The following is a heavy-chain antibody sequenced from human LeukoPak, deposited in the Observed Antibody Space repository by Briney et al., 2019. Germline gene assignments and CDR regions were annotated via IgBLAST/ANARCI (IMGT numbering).Heavy chain of an antibody. CDR2: IYYSGST. CDR1: GGSISSYY. D-gene: IGHD2-21*01. J-gene: IGHJ3*02. V-gene: IGHV4-59*01. Sequence: SETLSLTCTVSGGSISSYYWSWIRQPPGKGLEWIGYIYYSGSTNYNPSLKSRVTISVDTSKNQFSLKLSSVTAADTAVYYCARVPILIDAFVIWGQGTMVTVSS. CDR3: ARVPILIDAFVI.